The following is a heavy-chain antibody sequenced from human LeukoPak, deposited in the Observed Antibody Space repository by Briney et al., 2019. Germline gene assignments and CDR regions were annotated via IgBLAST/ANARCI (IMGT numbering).Heavy chain of an antibody. Sequence: GGSLRLSCAASGFTFSSYSMNWVRQAPGKGLEWVSSISSSSSYIYYADSVKGRFTISRDNAKNSLYLQMNSLRAEDAAVYYCAREGGSAAAGPDAFDIWGQGTMVTVSS. D-gene: IGHD6-13*01. J-gene: IGHJ3*02. V-gene: IGHV3-21*01. CDR1: GFTFSSYS. CDR2: ISSSSSYI. CDR3: AREGGSAAAGPDAFDI.